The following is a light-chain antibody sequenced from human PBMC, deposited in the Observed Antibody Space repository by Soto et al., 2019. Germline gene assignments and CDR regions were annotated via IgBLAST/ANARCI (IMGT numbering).Light chain of an antibody. CDR2: DAT. Sequence: EVVLTQSPGTLPLSPGEGTTLACRASQSVNSNYLDWYQQKPGQAPSLLIDDATSRATGIPARFSGSGCGTDFTLTIRGLEPDDVVLDDGDQYCCSPRTFGRGTKVDIK. J-gene: IGKJ4*02. V-gene: IGKV3-20*01. CDR3: DQYCCSPRT. CDR1: QSVNSNY.